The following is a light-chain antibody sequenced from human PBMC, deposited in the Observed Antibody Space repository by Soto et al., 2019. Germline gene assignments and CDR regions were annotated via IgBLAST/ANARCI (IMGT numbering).Light chain of an antibody. V-gene: IGLV2-14*03. CDR3: SSYRSSTTPVV. CDR2: DVS. J-gene: IGLJ2*01. CDR1: TSDIGGYYF. Sequence: QSALTQPASVSGSPGQSITISCTGTTSDIGGYYFVSWYQHLPGKAPKLIISDVSGRPSGVSARFSGSKSGNTASLTISGLQAEDEGDYYCSSYRSSTTPVVFGGGTKLTVL.